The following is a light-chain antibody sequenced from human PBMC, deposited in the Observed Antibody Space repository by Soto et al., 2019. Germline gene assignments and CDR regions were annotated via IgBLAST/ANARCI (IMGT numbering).Light chain of an antibody. J-gene: IGLJ1*01. CDR2: EVN. Sequence: QSVLKQPASGSGSPGRGSTIPCTGTSRVVGSYDAVSWYQHHPGKVPKLMIYEVNNRPSGVSNRFSGSKSGNTASLTISGLQAEDEADYYCSSYTSSSTVFGTGTKVTVL. V-gene: IGLV2-14*02. CDR3: SSYTSSSTV. CDR1: SRVVGSYDA.